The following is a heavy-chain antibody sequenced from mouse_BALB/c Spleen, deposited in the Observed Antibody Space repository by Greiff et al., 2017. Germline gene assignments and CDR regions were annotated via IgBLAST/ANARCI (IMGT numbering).Heavy chain of an antibody. D-gene: IGHD1-1*01. V-gene: IGHV1-7*01. Sequence: QVQLKESGAELAKPGASVKMSCKASGYTFTSYWMHWVKQRPGQGLEWIGYINPSTGYTEYNQKFKDKATLTADKSSSTAYMQLSSLTSEDSAVYYCARKTVVATDYWGQGTSVTVSS. CDR2: INPSTGYT. J-gene: IGHJ4*01. CDR1: GYTFTSYW. CDR3: ARKTVVATDY.